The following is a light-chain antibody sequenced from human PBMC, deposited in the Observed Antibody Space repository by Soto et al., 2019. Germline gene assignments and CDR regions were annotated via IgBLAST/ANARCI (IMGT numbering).Light chain of an antibody. CDR3: CSYAGSSLMV. J-gene: IGLJ1*01. V-gene: IGLV2-11*01. CDR2: DVR. Sequence: QSALTQPLSVSESPGQSVTISCTGTSSDIGAYNSVSWYQQHPGKAPKLVISDVRKRPSGVPDRFSASKSGNTASLTISGLQAEDEADYYCCSYAGSSLMVFGTGTKVTV. CDR1: SSDIGAYNS.